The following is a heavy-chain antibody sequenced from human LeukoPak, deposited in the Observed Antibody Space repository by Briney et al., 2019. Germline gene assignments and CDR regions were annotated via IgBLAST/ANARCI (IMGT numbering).Heavy chain of an antibody. Sequence: PGESLRLSCGASGLTVSSYAMSWVRQAPGKGLEWVSAISGSGGSTYYADSVKGRFTISRDNSKNTLYLQMNSLRAEDTAVYYCAKAWYSSGWYFDYWGQGTLVTVSS. CDR1: GLTVSSYA. J-gene: IGHJ4*02. CDR2: ISGSGGST. D-gene: IGHD6-19*01. V-gene: IGHV3-23*01. CDR3: AKAWYSSGWYFDY.